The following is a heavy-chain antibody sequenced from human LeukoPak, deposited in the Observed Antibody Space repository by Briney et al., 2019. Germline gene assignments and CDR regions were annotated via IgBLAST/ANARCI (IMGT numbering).Heavy chain of an antibody. Sequence: GGSLRLSCAASGFTFSSYAMHWVRQAPGKGLEWVAVISYDGSNKYYADSVKGRFTISRDNSKNTLYLQMNSLRAEDTAVYYCARERTPGYSSGWYGGGYFDYWGQGTLVTVSS. CDR3: ARERTPGYSSGWYGGGYFDY. CDR2: ISYDGSNK. V-gene: IGHV3-30*04. CDR1: GFTFSSYA. J-gene: IGHJ4*02. D-gene: IGHD6-19*01.